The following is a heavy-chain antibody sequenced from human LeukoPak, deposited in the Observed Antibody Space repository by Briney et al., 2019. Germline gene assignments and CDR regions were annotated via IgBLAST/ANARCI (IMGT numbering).Heavy chain of an antibody. CDR3: ARVYSSSSGKNAFDI. CDR2: IDSDGSGT. V-gene: IGHV3-74*01. CDR1: GLTLSGYW. Sequence: GGSLRLSCSASGLTLSGYWMHWVRQIPGKGLVWVSRIDSDGSGTSYADSVKGRFTISRDNAKNSLYLQVNSLRAEDTAVYYCARVYSSSSGKNAFDIWGQGTMVTVSS. J-gene: IGHJ3*02. D-gene: IGHD6-6*01.